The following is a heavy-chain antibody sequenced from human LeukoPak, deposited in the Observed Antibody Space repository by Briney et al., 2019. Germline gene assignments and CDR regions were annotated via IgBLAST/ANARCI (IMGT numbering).Heavy chain of an antibody. J-gene: IGHJ4*02. CDR2: ISAYNGNT. CDR3: APTNRWNFYFDY. CDR1: GYTFSSYG. V-gene: IGHV1-18*01. D-gene: IGHD1-7*01. Sequence: ASVKVSCKASGYTFSSYGISWVRQAPGQGLEWMGWISAYNGNTNFAQEFQGRVTMTRDTSISTAYMELSRLRSDDTAVYYCAPTNRWNFYFDYWGQGTLVTVSS.